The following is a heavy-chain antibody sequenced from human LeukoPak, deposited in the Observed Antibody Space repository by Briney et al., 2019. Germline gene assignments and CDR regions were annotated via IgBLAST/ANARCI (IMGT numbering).Heavy chain of an antibody. CDR3: ARTGGNSLYYYYYMDV. CDR2: IYTSGST. V-gene: IGHV4-61*02. CDR1: GGSISSGSYY. D-gene: IGHD4-23*01. Sequence: ESSETLPLTCTVSGGSISSGSYYWSWIRQPAGKGLEWIGRIYTSGSTNYNPSLKSRVTISVDTSKNQFSLKLSSVTAADTAVYYCARTGGNSLYYYYYMDVWGKGTTVTISS. J-gene: IGHJ6*03.